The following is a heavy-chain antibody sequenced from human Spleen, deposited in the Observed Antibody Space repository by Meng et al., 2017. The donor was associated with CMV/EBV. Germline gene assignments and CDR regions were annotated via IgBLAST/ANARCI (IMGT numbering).Heavy chain of an antibody. CDR3: ARAPTTQRWEVDY. J-gene: IGHJ4*02. D-gene: IGHD1-26*01. CDR1: GFTFSSYS. V-gene: IGHV3-21*01. CDR2: ISSSSSYI. Sequence: GGSLRLSCAASGFTFSSYSMNWVRQAPGKGLEWVSSISSSSSYIYYADSVKGRFTISRDNAKNSLYLQMNSLRAEDTAVYYCARAPTTQRWEVDYGGQGTLVTVSS.